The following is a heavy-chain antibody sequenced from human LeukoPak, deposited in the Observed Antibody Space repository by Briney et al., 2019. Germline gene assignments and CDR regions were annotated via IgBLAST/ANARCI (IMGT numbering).Heavy chain of an antibody. CDR2: ISAYNGNT. CDR3: ARDLPYQDIVVVPEHLDY. D-gene: IGHD2-2*01. V-gene: IGHV1-18*01. J-gene: IGHJ4*02. Sequence: ASVKVSCKASGYTSTSYGISWVRQAPGQGLEWMGWISAYNGNTNYAQKLQGRVTMTTDTSTSTAYMELRSLRSDDTAVYYCARDLPYQDIVVVPEHLDYWGQGTLVTVSS. CDR1: GYTSTSYG.